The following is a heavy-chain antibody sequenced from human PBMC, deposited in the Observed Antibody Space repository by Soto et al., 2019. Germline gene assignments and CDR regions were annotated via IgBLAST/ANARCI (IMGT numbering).Heavy chain of an antibody. J-gene: IGHJ4*02. CDR2: ISYDGSNK. V-gene: IGHV3-30*18. Sequence: GGSLRLSCAASGFTFSSYGMHWVRQAPGKGLEWVAVISYDGSNKYYADSVKGRFTISRDNSKNTLYLQMNSLRAEDTAVYYCAKARLGELSLLAGPLDYWGQGTLVTVSS. D-gene: IGHD3-16*02. CDR1: GFTFSSYG. CDR3: AKARLGELSLLAGPLDY.